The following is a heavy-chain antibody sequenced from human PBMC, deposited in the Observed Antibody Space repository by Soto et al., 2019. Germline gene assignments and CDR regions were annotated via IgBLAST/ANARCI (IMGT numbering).Heavy chain of an antibody. J-gene: IGHJ4*02. D-gene: IGHD6-19*01. CDR1: GFTFDDYA. CDR3: ATPGRNKDDGWYFDY. Sequence: PGVSLRLSCAASGFTFDDYAMHWVRHAPGKGLEGVSGISWNSGSIGYADSVKGRFTISRDNAKNSLYLQMNSLRAEDTALLYCATPGRNKDDGWYFDYWGQGTLVTVSS. V-gene: IGHV3-9*01. CDR2: ISWNSGSI.